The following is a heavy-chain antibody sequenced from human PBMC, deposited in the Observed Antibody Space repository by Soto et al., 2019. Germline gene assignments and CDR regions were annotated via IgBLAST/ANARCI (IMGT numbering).Heavy chain of an antibody. CDR3: ARVFCRGDCYSPLDY. D-gene: IGHD2-21*02. J-gene: IGHJ4*02. CDR1: GFTFSNFG. V-gene: IGHV3-21*01. Sequence: PGGSLRLSCVASGFTFSNFGLNWVRQAPGKGLEWVSSISSSDKYIYYADSVKGRFTISRDSAKNSLSLQMNSLRADDTAVYYCARVFCRGDCYSPLDYWGQGTLVTVSS. CDR2: ISSSDKYI.